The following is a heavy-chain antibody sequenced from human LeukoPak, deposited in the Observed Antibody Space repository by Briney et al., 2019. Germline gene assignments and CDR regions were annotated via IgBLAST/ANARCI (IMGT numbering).Heavy chain of an antibody. CDR1: GFTFSTYA. D-gene: IGHD3-10*01. CDR2: VTSSGGST. CDR3: ARPPSYGSGSYPFDY. Sequence: GGSLRLSCAASGFTFSTYAMSWVRQAPGKGLEWVSTVTSSGGSTYYTDSVKGRFTISRDNAKNSLYLQMNSLRAEDTAVYYCARPPSYGSGSYPFDYWGQGTLVTVSS. J-gene: IGHJ4*02. V-gene: IGHV3-23*01.